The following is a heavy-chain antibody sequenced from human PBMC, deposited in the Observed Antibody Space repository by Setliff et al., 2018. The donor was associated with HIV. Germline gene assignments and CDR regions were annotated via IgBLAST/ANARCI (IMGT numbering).Heavy chain of an antibody. V-gene: IGHV4-4*08. D-gene: IGHD6-13*01. CDR1: GGSISSYY. CDR2: IYTSGST. Sequence: SETLSLTCTVSGGSISSYYWSWIRQPPGKGLEWIGYIYTSGSTNYNPSLKNRVTISVDTSKNQPSLRLSSVTAADTAVYYCARGYSSSWYDSWGQGTLVTVSS. CDR3: ARGYSSSWYDS. J-gene: IGHJ5*01.